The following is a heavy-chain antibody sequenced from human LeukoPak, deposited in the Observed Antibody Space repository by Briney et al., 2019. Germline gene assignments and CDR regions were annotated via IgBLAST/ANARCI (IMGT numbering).Heavy chain of an antibody. CDR3: ARGGGSSNSPFDY. CDR2: INPTSDST. CDR1: GYTFTSYH. J-gene: IGHJ4*02. V-gene: IGHV1-46*01. Sequence: ASVKVSCKASGYTFTSYHIHWVRQAPGQGLEWMGIINPTSDSTSYAQKFQGRVTLTRDTSTSTVYMELSSLRSDDTAVCYCARGGGSSNSPFDYWGQGTLVTVSS. D-gene: IGHD1-26*01.